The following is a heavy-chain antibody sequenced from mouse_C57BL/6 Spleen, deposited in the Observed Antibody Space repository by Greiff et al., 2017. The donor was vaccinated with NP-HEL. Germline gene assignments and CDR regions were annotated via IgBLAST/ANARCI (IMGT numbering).Heavy chain of an antibody. CDR2: IYPGDGDT. J-gene: IGHJ4*01. CDR3: ASELGGAMDY. CDR1: GYAFSSSW. Sequence: QVQLQQSGPELVKPGASVKISCKASGYAFSSSWMNWVKQRPGKGLEWIGRIYPGDGDTNSNGTFKGKATLTADKSASTAYMQLSSLTSEDSAVYFCASELGGAMDYWGQGTSVTVSS. V-gene: IGHV1-82*01. D-gene: IGHD4-1*01.